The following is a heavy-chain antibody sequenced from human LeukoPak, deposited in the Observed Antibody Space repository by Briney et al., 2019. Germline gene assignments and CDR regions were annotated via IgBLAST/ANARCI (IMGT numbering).Heavy chain of an antibody. J-gene: IGHJ5*02. CDR3: TRSRLLIDWFAP. D-gene: IGHD3-22*01. CDR2: INSDGSRT. V-gene: IGHV3-74*01. CDR1: GFNFSNYW. Sequence: GGSLRLSCAASGFNFSNYWIHWVRQAPGKGLVWVSRINSDGSRTSYADSVKGRFTISRDNAKNTAYLQMNSLRVEDTAVYYCTRSRLLIDWFAPWGQGTLVTVSA.